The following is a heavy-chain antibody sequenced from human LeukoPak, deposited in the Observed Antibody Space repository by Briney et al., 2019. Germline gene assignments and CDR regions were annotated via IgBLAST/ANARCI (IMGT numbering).Heavy chain of an antibody. Sequence: GGALRLSRAASGLIFSNLWLCGLGQAPGRGVVWGANINQDGSEKYYVDSVKGRFTISRDNSKNTLYLQMNSLRAEDTAVYYCAKDFSAAGPRWGQGTLLTVSS. J-gene: IGHJ4*02. V-gene: IGHV3-7*01. CDR2: INQDGSEK. CDR1: GLIFSNLW. CDR3: AKDFSAAGPR. D-gene: IGHD6-13*01.